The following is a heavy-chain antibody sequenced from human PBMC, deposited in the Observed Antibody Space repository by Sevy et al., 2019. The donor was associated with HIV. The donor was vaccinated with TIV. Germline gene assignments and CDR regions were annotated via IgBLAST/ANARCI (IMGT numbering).Heavy chain of an antibody. CDR1: GFTFRSYD. Sequence: GGSLRLSCEASGFTFRSYDMHWVRQAPGKGLEWVAIAWFDGTTKYYADSVQGRFTISRDNSKNTISLQMNSLRTEDTATNFCAREWLSPWPLIENYGMDVWGQGTTVTDSS. CDR3: AREWLSPWPLIENYGMDV. V-gene: IGHV3-33*01. D-gene: IGHD6-19*01. J-gene: IGHJ6*02. CDR2: AWFDGTTK.